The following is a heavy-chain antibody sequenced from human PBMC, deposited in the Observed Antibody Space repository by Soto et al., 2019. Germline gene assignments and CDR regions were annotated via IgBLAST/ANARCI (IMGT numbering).Heavy chain of an antibody. V-gene: IGHV1-46*01. J-gene: IGHJ4*02. CDR1: GYTFTSYY. D-gene: IGHD1-26*01. Sequence: ASVKVSCKASGYTFTSYYMHCVRQAPGQGLEWMGIINPSGGSTSYAQKFQGRVTMTRDTSTSTVYMELSSLRSEDTAVYYCARSYLERWAFDYWGQGTLVTVSS. CDR2: INPSGGST. CDR3: ARSYLERWAFDY.